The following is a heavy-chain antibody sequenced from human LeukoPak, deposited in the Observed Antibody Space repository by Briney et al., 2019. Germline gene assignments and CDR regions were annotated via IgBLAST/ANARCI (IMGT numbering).Heavy chain of an antibody. Sequence: SGPTLAKPPQTLTLTCTISGFSFGTRGGGVCWIRQTPEKALEWLALIYWDDDKRYSPSLKSRLTITKDTSKNQVVLRMTNMDPVDTATYYCAHRLMAAPFDSWGQGTLVTVSS. D-gene: IGHD6-25*01. CDR1: GFSFGTRGGG. V-gene: IGHV2-5*02. CDR3: AHRLMAAPFDS. J-gene: IGHJ5*01. CDR2: IYWDDDK.